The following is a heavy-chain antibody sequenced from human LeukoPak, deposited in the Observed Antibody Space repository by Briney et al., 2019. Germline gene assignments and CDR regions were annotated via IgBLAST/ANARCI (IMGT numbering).Heavy chain of an antibody. D-gene: IGHD6-19*01. Sequence: SETLSLTCTVSGGSISSYYWSWIRQPPGKGLEWIGYIYYSESTNYNPSLKSRVTISVDTSKNQFSLKLSSVTAADTAVYYCASVGPIAVAGTNYYYYYMDVWGKGTTVTISS. V-gene: IGHV4-59*01. CDR3: ASVGPIAVAGTNYYYYYMDV. CDR2: IYYSEST. J-gene: IGHJ6*03. CDR1: GGSISSYY.